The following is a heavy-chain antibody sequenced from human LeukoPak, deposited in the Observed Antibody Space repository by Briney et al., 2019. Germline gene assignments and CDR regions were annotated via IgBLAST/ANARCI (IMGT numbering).Heavy chain of an antibody. V-gene: IGHV3-30*03. J-gene: IGHJ4*02. CDR2: ISYDGSNK. CDR1: GFTLSNYG. D-gene: IGHD6-13*01. CDR3: ARSLEYSSSWYGRYFDY. Sequence: GRSLRLSCAASGFTLSNYGVHWVRQAPGKGPEWVAVISYDGSNKYYADSVKGRFTISRDNSKNTLYLQMNSLRAEDTAVYYCARSLEYSSSWYGRYFDYWGQGTLVTVSS.